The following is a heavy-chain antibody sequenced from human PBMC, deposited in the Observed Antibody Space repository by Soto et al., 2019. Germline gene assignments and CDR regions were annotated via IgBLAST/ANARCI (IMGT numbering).Heavy chain of an antibody. CDR3: AKDRTTGTQGLFYGLDV. CDR1: GFTFNRYD. Sequence: QMHLVESGGGVVQPGRSLRLSCVASGFTFNRYDMHWVRQAPGKGLEWVALISFDGSDKFYLDSVKGRFTLSRDNSKNTMFLQMNNLRSEDTALYYCAKDRTTGTQGLFYGLDVWGQGTTVTVSS. CDR2: ISFDGSDK. D-gene: IGHD4-4*01. J-gene: IGHJ6*01. V-gene: IGHV3-30*18.